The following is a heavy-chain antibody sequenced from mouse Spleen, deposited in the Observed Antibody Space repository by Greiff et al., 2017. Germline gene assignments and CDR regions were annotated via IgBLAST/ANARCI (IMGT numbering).Heavy chain of an antibody. D-gene: IGHD2-4*01. CDR2: FHPYNDDT. CDR1: GYTLTTYP. V-gene: IGHV1-47*01. J-gene: IGHJ2*01. Sequence: QVQLQQSGAELVKPGPSVKMSCKASGYTLTTYPIEWMKQNHGKSLEWIGNFHPYNDDTKYNEKFKGKAILTVEKSSSTVYLELSRLTSDDSAVYYCARGLYDYDASYFDYWGQGTTLTGSS. CDR3: ARGLYDYDASYFDY.